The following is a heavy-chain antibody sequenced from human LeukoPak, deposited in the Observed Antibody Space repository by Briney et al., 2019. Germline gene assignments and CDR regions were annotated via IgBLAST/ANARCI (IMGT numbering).Heavy chain of an antibody. CDR1: GGSFSGYY. CDR3: ARATPKGYSYGGGAFDI. CDR2: INHSGST. J-gene: IGHJ3*02. Sequence: SETRSLTCAVYGGSFSGYYWSWIRQPPGEVLEWIGEINHSGSTNYNPHLKSRVTISVETSKNQFSLKLSSVTAADTAVYYCARATPKGYSYGGGAFDIWGQGTMVTVSS. D-gene: IGHD5-18*01. V-gene: IGHV4-34*01.